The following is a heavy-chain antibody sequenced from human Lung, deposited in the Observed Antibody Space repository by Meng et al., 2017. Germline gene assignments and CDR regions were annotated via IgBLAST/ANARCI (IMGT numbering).Heavy chain of an antibody. V-gene: IGHV3-21*01. D-gene: IGHD2-15*01. CDR2: ISSDSRYI. Sequence: EVLLVEAGGGLVTPGGPLRPSPAASGFTSSNYSMNWVRQAPGKGLEWVSSISSDSRYIFYADSVKGRFTISRDNAKNSLYLQMNSLSPEDTAVFYCARFETVGVATGDFWGQGTLVTVSS. J-gene: IGHJ4*02. CDR3: ARFETVGVATGDF. CDR1: GFTSSNYS.